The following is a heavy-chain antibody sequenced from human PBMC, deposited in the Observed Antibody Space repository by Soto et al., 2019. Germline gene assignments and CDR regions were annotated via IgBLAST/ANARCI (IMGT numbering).Heavy chain of an antibody. CDR2: ISGSGGST. V-gene: IGHV3-23*01. D-gene: IGHD2-2*02. CDR3: AKDRGVVVPAAIHFPDWFDP. Sequence: HPGGSLRLSCAASGFTFSSYAMSWVRQAPGKGLEWVSAISGSGGSTYYADSVKGRFTISRDNSKNTLYLQMNSLRAEDTAVYYCAKDRGVVVPAAIHFPDWFDPWGQGTLVTVSS. J-gene: IGHJ5*02. CDR1: GFTFSSYA.